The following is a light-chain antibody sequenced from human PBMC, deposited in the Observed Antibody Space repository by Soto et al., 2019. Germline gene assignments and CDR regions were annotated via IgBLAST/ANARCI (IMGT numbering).Light chain of an antibody. V-gene: IGLV1-40*01. CDR3: QSYVSSLSGVWV. CDR2: GNS. Sequence: QSVLTQPPSVSGAPGQRVTISCTGSSSNIGAGYDVHWYQQLPGTAPKLLIYGNSNRPSGVPDRFSGSKSGTSASLAVTGLQGEDEADYSWQSYVSSLSGVWVFGGGTKVTVL. CDR1: SSNIGAGYD. J-gene: IGLJ3*02.